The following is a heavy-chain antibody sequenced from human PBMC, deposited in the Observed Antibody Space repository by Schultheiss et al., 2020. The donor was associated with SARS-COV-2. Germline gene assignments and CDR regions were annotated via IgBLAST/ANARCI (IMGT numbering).Heavy chain of an antibody. D-gene: IGHD6-19*01. V-gene: IGHV4-39*07. J-gene: IGHJ4*02. Sequence: WFRQAPGKGLEWIGSIYYSGSTYYNPSLKSRVTISVDTSKNQFSLKLSSVTAADAGVYYCAISSGWDYYFDYWGQGTLVTVSS. CDR2: IYYSGST. CDR3: AISSGWDYYFDY.